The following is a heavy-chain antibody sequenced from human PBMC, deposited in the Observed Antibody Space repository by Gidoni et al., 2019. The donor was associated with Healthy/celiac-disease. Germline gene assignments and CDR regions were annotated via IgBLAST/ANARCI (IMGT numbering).Heavy chain of an antibody. V-gene: IGHV3-30-3*01. Sequence: QVQLVESGGGVVQPGRSLRLSCAASGFTFSSYAMHLVRQAPGKGLAWVAVISYDGSNKYYADSVKGRFTISRDNSKNTLYLQMNSLRAEDTAVYYCARAYYDFWSGYYKGPMGYYYYYMDVWGKGTTVTVSS. D-gene: IGHD3-3*01. CDR2: ISYDGSNK. CDR3: ARAYYDFWSGYYKGPMGYYYYYMDV. J-gene: IGHJ6*03. CDR1: GFTFSSYA.